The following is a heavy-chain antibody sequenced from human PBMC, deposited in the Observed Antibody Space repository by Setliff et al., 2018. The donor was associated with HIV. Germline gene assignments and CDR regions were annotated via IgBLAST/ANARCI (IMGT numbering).Heavy chain of an antibody. J-gene: IGHJ4*02. Sequence: PGGSLRLSCAASGFTFSSYAMNWVRQAPGKGLEWVSTISGGGFGTYYADSVKGRFTISRDNSKTTLYLQINSLRGEDTAVYYCAKGGSSWSRFDYWGQGTLVTVSS. CDR3: AKGGSSWSRFDY. V-gene: IGHV3-23*01. CDR1: GFTFSSYA. D-gene: IGHD6-13*01. CDR2: ISGGGFGT.